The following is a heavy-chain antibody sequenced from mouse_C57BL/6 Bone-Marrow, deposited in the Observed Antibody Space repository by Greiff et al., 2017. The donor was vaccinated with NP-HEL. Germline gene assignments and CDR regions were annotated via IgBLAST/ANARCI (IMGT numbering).Heavy chain of an antibody. D-gene: IGHD1-1*01. J-gene: IGHJ3*01. CDR1: GFTFSDYG. Sequence: EVQVVESGGGLVKPGGSLKLSCAASGFTFSDYGMHWVRQAPEKGLEWVAYISSGSSTIYYADTVKGRFTISRDNAKNTLFLQMTSLRSEDTAMYYCAKLRNSWFAYWGKGTLVTVSA. V-gene: IGHV5-17*01. CDR2: ISSGSSTI. CDR3: AKLRNSWFAY.